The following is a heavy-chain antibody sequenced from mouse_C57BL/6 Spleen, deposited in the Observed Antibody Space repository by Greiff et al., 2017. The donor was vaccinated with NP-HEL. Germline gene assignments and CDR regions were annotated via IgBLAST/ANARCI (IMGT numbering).Heavy chain of an antibody. CDR3: ARKRIHYYGSSPLAMDY. CDR2: IWSGGST. D-gene: IGHD1-1*01. Sequence: QVQLQQSGPGLVQPSQSLSITCTVSGFSLTSYGVHWVRQSPGKGLEWLGVIWSGGSTDYNAAFISRLSISKDNSKSQVFFKMNSLQADDTAIYYCARKRIHYYGSSPLAMDYWGQGTSVTVSS. CDR1: GFSLTSYG. J-gene: IGHJ4*01. V-gene: IGHV2-2*01.